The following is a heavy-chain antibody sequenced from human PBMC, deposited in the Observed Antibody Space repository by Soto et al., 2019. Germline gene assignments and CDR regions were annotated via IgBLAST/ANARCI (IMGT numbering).Heavy chain of an antibody. D-gene: IGHD6-13*01. J-gene: IGHJ4*02. V-gene: IGHV2-5*02. Sequence: QITLKESGPPLVKPTQTLTLTCTFSGFSFTTDGMGVGWIRQPPGKALEWLALIYWDDDKRYSPSLKSRLTTTKDASIHQVVLTLTNMDPADTATYYCEHLYWAASGTRYYFDYWGQGTLVTVSS. CDR3: EHLYWAASGTRYYFDY. CDR1: GFSFTTDGMG. CDR2: IYWDDDK.